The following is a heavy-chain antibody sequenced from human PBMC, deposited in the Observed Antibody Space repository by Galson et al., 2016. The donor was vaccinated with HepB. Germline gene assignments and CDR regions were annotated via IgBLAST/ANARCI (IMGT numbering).Heavy chain of an antibody. Sequence: SETLSLTCTVSGGSISRYYWTWMRQAPGKGLEWIGYIYDSGYNNYDPSLQSRVTISVDPSKNQFSLKLRSVTAADTAVYYCARDYNGVLYWGQGTLVTVSS. J-gene: IGHJ4*02. V-gene: IGHV4-59*01. CDR2: IYDSGYN. D-gene: IGHD3-10*01. CDR1: GGSISRYY. CDR3: ARDYNGVLY.